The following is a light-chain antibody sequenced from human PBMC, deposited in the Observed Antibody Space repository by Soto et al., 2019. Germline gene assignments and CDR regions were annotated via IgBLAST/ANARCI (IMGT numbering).Light chain of an antibody. V-gene: IGKV1-9*01. CDR1: PAITSF. Sequence: IQLTQSASFLFASVWDRVTITCRASPAITSFLAWYQQKPGTAPKFMSYGASTLQSGVPSRVRGSRSGTDYTLTIASLKPEDFETYYCQQLNGSPWTFGQGTKVDIK. CDR3: QQLNGSPWT. J-gene: IGKJ1*01. CDR2: GAS.